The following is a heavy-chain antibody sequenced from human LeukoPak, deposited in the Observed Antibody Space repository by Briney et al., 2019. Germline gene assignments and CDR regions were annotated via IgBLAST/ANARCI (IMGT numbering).Heavy chain of an antibody. D-gene: IGHD6-6*01. Sequence: TLSLTCTVSGGSISSGSYYWSWIRQPAGKGLEWIGRIYTSGSTNYNPSLKSRVTISVDTSKNQFSLKLSSVTAADTAVYYCARDLRRASSSSYWFDPWGQGTLVTVSS. CDR3: ARDLRRASSSSYWFDP. J-gene: IGHJ5*02. V-gene: IGHV4-61*02. CDR1: GGSISSGSYY. CDR2: IYTSGST.